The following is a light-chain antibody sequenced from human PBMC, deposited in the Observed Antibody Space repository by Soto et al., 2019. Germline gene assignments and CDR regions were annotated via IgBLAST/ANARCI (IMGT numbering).Light chain of an antibody. V-gene: IGLV2-11*01. J-gene: IGLJ3*02. CDR2: AVS. CDR1: NSDVGRYNF. CDR3: YSYTASDIWV. Sequence: QSVLTQPRSVSGSPGQSVTISCTGTNSDVGRYNFVSWYQQLPGKAPKLLIYAVSQRPSGVPDRFSGSKSGNTASLTISGLQADDEADYFCYSYTASDIWVFGGGTKVTVL.